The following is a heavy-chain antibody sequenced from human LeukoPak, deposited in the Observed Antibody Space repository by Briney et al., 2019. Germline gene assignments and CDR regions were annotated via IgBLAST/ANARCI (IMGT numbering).Heavy chain of an antibody. CDR3: ARHCCSSTSYYDY. D-gene: IGHD2-2*01. V-gene: IGHV5-51*01. Sequence: GESLKISCKGSGYSFTSYWIGWVSQMPGKGLEWMGIIYPGDSDTRYSPSFQGQVTISADKSISTAYLQWSSLKASDTAMYYCARHCCSSTSYYDYWGQGTLVTVSS. CDR2: IYPGDSDT. CDR1: GYSFTSYW. J-gene: IGHJ4*02.